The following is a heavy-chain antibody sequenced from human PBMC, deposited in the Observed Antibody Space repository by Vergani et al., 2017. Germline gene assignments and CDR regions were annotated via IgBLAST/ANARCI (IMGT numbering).Heavy chain of an antibody. CDR1: GYSFTNYW. D-gene: IGHD3-22*01. Sequence: EVQLVQSGAEVKKPGESLKISCQISGYSFTNYWIGWVRQMPGKGLEWMGIIHPADSDTRYSASFQGQVTISVDKSFSTAYLQRSSLRASDSAMYYCARLYGRDSSGSKYFDYWGQGTLVTVSS. V-gene: IGHV5-51*01. CDR2: IHPADSDT. J-gene: IGHJ4*02. CDR3: ARLYGRDSSGSKYFDY.